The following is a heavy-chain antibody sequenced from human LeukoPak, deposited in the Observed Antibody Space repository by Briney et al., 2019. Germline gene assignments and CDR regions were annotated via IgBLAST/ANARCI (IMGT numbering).Heavy chain of an antibody. V-gene: IGHV3-53*01. Sequence: SGESLRLSCAVSGLTVSYNYMSWIRQAPGKGLEWVSDIYGGGSTYNADSVKGRFTISRDNSKNTLYLQMNSLRAEDTAVYYCARGVRGPGAFDILGQGTMVPVSS. J-gene: IGHJ3*02. CDR2: IYGGGST. CDR1: GLTVSYNY. D-gene: IGHD3-10*01. CDR3: ARGVRGPGAFDI.